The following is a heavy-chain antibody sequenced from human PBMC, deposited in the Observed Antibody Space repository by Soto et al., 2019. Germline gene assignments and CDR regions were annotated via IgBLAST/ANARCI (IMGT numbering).Heavy chain of an antibody. Sequence: QVQLVQSGAEVKKPGASVKVSCKASGYSFSSYYMHWLRQAPGQGLEWMGIINPSDGSASYAQKFQGRVTMTRATSTSTVNMELSRLRSDDTAVYYCARDQSDAFDIWGQGTMVTVSS. CDR3: ARDQSDAFDI. CDR2: INPSDGSA. CDR1: GYSFSSYY. J-gene: IGHJ3*02. V-gene: IGHV1-46*03.